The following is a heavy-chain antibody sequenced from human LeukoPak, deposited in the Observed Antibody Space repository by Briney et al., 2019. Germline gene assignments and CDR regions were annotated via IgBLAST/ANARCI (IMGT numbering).Heavy chain of an antibody. D-gene: IGHD5-18*01. Sequence: PSGTLSLTCTVSGGSISSSSYYWGWIRQPPGKGLEWIGSIYYSRSSYYNPSLKSRATISVHTSKKQFSLKLSLVTAADTAVYYCARHVDTATDYFDYWGQGTLVTVSS. CDR2: IYYSRSS. CDR3: ARHVDTATDYFDY. CDR1: GGSISSSSYY. V-gene: IGHV4-39*01. J-gene: IGHJ4*02.